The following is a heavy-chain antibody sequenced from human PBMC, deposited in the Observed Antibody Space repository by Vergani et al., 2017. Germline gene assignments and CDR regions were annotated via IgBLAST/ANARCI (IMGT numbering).Heavy chain of an antibody. CDR2: IYYRGGA. CDR3: ARYSQSGYYFDY. Sequence: QVQLQESGPGLVKPSETLSLTCTVSGGSIISYYWSWIRQPPGKGLEWIGDIYYRGGATHNPTLKKRVIISVDTSKNQFSLKLSSVTAADTAVYYCARYSQSGYYFDYWGQGTLVTVSS. J-gene: IGHJ4*02. V-gene: IGHV4-59*01. D-gene: IGHD2-15*01. CDR1: GGSIISYY.